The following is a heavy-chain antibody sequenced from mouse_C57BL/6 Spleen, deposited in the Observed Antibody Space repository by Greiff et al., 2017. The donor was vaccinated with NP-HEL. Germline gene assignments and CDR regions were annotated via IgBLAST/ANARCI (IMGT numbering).Heavy chain of an antibody. CDR2: ISYDGSN. J-gene: IGHJ3*01. Sequence: ESGPGLVKPSQSLSLTCSVTGYSITSGYYWNWIRQFPGNKLEWMGYISYDGSNNYNPSLKNRISITRDTSKNQFFLKLNSVTTEDTATYYCARGLYDYDRFAYWGQGTLVTVSA. CDR1: GYSITSGYY. D-gene: IGHD2-4*01. V-gene: IGHV3-6*01. CDR3: ARGLYDYDRFAY.